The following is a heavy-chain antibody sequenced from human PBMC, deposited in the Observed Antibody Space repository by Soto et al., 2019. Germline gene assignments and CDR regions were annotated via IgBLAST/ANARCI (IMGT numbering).Heavy chain of an antibody. CDR1: GGSISSYY. CDR2: ISSSGTT. J-gene: IGHJ4*02. Sequence: TSETLSLTCNVYGGSISSYYWTWIRQPPGKGLEWIGYISSSGTTNYNPSLKSRVTLSVATSKNQFSLNLSSLTAADTAVYYCARGSGITGTIDYWGQGTLVTVSS. CDR3: ARGSGITGTIDY. V-gene: IGHV4-59*01. D-gene: IGHD1-20*01.